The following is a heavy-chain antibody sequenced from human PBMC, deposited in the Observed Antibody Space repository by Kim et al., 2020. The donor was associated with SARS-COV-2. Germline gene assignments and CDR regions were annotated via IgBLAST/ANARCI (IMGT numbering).Heavy chain of an antibody. V-gene: IGHV3-64D*09. D-gene: IGHD3-10*01. CDR3: VRGFGELFPGMDV. J-gene: IGHJ6*02. Sequence: AAQVKGSFTTARDNSNNTLYLQMRSLRAEDTAVYYCVRGFGELFPGMDVWGQGTTVTVSS.